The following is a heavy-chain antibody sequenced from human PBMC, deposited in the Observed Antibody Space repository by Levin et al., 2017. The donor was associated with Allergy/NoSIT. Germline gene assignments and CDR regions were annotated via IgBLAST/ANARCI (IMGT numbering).Heavy chain of an antibody. J-gene: IGHJ4*02. CDR3: AINGRGPKRD. CDR1: GGSFSGYY. V-gene: IGHV4-34*01. D-gene: IGHD4-17*01. Sequence: PSETLSLTCAVYGGSFSGYYWSWIRQPPGKGLEWIGEINHSGSTNYNPSLKSRVTISVDTSKNQFSLKLSSVTAADTAVYYCAINGRGPKRDWGQGTLVTVSS. CDR2: INHSGST.